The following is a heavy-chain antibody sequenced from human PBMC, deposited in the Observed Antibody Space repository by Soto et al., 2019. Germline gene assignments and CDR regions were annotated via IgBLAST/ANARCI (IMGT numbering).Heavy chain of an antibody. Sequence: PGGSLRLSCAASGFTVSSNYMSWVRQAPGKGLEWVSVIYSGGSTYYADSVKGRFTISRDNSKNTLYLQMNSLRAEDTAVYYCASKYYYYGMDVWGQGTTVTVSS. CDR1: GFTVSSNY. V-gene: IGHV3-53*01. CDR3: ASKYYYYGMDV. CDR2: IYSGGST. J-gene: IGHJ6*02.